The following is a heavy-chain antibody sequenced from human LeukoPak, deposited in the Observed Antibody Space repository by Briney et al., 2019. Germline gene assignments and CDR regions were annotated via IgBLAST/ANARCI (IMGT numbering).Heavy chain of an antibody. CDR1: GFTFSGSA. Sequence: GGSLKLSCAASGFTFSGSAMHWVRQASGKGLEWVGRIRSKANSYATAYAVSVKGRFTISRDDSKNTAYLQMNSLKTEDTAVYYCTRRAIAAAGISSWGQGTLVTVSS. V-gene: IGHV3-73*01. D-gene: IGHD6-13*01. J-gene: IGHJ5*02. CDR3: TRRAIAAAGISS. CDR2: IRSKANSYAT.